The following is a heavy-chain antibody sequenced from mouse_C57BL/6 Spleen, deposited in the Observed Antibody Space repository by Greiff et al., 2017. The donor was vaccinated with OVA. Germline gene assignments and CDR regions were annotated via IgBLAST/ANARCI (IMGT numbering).Heavy chain of an antibody. J-gene: IGHJ1*03. CDR2: INPSNGGT. D-gene: IGHD1-1*01. Sequence: QVQLQQPGTELVKPGASVKLSCKASGYTFTSYWMHWVKQRPGQGLEWIGNINPSNGGTNYNEKFKSKATLTVDKSSSTAYMQLSRLTSQDSAVYYCARGGTTVKDYWYFDVWGTGTTVTVSS. CDR3: ARGGTTVKDYWYFDV. CDR1: GYTFTSYW. V-gene: IGHV1-53*01.